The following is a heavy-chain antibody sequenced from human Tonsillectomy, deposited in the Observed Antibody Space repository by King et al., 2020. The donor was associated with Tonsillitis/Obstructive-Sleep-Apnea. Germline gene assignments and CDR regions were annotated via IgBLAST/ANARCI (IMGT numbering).Heavy chain of an antibody. CDR2: ISSSRSYF. CDR3: ATADWLSLFDY. J-gene: IGHJ4*02. Sequence: VQLVESGGGLVKPGGSLRLSCAASGFTFSSDSMNWVRQAPGKGLAWVSSISSSRSYFYYADSVKGRFTVSRDNAKNSLYLQMNRLRAEDTAVYYGATADWLSLFDYWGQGTLVTVSS. V-gene: IGHV3-21*01. CDR1: GFTFSSDS. D-gene: IGHD3-9*01.